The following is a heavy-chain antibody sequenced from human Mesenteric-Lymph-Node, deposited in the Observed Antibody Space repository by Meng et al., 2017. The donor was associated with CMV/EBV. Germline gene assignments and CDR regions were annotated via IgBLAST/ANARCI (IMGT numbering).Heavy chain of an antibody. J-gene: IGHJ4*02. CDR3: AEYDFWSGYFGY. V-gene: IGHV4-34*01. Sequence: SETLSLTCAVYGGSFSGYYWSWIRQPPGKGLEWIGEINHSGRTNYNPSLKSRVTISVDTSKNQFSLKLSSVTAADTAVYYCAEYDFWSGYFGYWGQGTLVTVSS. CDR1: GGSFSGYY. D-gene: IGHD3-3*01. CDR2: INHSGRT.